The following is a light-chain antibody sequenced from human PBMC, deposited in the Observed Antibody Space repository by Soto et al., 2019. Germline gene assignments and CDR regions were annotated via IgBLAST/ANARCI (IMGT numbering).Light chain of an antibody. Sequence: EVMVTTHSAALSVSPGERTTLSCRASQSVSSNLAWYQQRPGQAPRLLIYGASTRAAGIPDRFSGSGSGTEFTLTISSLQSEDFAEYHCQQYNNWPQTFGQGTKVDIK. CDR1: QSVSSN. J-gene: IGKJ1*01. CDR2: GAS. V-gene: IGKV3D-15*01. CDR3: QQYNNWPQT.